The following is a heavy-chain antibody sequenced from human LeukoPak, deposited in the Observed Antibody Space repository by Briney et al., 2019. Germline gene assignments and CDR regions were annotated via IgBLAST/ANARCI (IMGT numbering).Heavy chain of an antibody. D-gene: IGHD6-13*01. J-gene: IGHJ5*02. Sequence: SETLSLTCAVYGGSFSGYYWSWLRQPPGKGLEWIGEINHSGSTNYNPSLKSRVTISVDTSKNQFSLKLSSVTAADTAVYYCARLPIAAAGTSWFDPWGQGTLVTVSS. CDR2: INHSGST. CDR3: ARLPIAAAGTSWFDP. CDR1: GGSFSGYY. V-gene: IGHV4-34*01.